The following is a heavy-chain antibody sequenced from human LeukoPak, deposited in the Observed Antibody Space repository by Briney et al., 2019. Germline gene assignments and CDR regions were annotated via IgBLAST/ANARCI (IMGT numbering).Heavy chain of an antibody. D-gene: IGHD3-10*01. CDR2: ISYDGSNK. J-gene: IGHJ4*02. V-gene: IGHV3-30*18. CDR1: GFTFSSYG. Sequence: GRSLRLSCAASGFTFSSYGMHWVRQAPGKGLEWVAVISYDGSNKYYADSVKGRFTISRDNSKNTQYLQMNSLRAEDTAVYYCAKWGVAFGELSRGFDYWGQGTLVTVSS. CDR3: AKWGVAFGELSRGFDY.